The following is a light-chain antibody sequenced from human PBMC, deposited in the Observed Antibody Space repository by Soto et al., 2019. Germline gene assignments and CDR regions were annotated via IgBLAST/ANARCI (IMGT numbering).Light chain of an antibody. V-gene: IGKV1-33*01. Sequence: DIQMTQSPSSLSASVGDRVTITCQASHDIRNYLIWYQQKPGKAPKLLLYDASNLETGVPSRFSGSGSGTDFTFTISSPQPEDIATYYCQQYDSLPLTFGGGTKVEMK. CDR3: QQYDSLPLT. CDR1: HDIRNY. J-gene: IGKJ4*01. CDR2: DAS.